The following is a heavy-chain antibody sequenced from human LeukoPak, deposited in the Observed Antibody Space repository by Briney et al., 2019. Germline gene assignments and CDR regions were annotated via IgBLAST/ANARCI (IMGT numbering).Heavy chain of an antibody. J-gene: IGHJ6*04. D-gene: IGHD3-10*01. V-gene: IGHV3-53*01. Sequence: GGSLRLSCAASGFTVSSNYMSWVRQAPGKGLEWVSVIYSGGSTYYADSVKGRFTISRDNSKNTLYLQMNSLRAEDTAVYYCARDLHYYGSGSFMDVSGKGTTVTTSS. CDR2: IYSGGST. CDR3: ARDLHYYGSGSFMDV. CDR1: GFTVSSNY.